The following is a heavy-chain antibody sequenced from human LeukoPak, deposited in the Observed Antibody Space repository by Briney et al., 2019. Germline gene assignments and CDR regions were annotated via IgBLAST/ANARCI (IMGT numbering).Heavy chain of an antibody. CDR2: IYYSGST. D-gene: IGHD6-19*01. V-gene: IGHV4-59*11. J-gene: IGHJ4*02. CDR1: GGSISSHY. Sequence: PSETLSLTCTVSGGSISSHYWSWIRQPPGKGLEWIGYIYYSGSTNYNPSLKSRVTISVDTSKNQFSLKLSSVTAADTAVYYCARLSIAVAGTPNFDYWGQGTLVTVSS. CDR3: ARLSIAVAGTPNFDY.